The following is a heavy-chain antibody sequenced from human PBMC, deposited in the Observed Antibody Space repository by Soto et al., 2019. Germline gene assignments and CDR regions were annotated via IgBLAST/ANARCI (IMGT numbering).Heavy chain of an antibody. D-gene: IGHD3-16*01. Sequence: ASVKVSCKASGYTFIDHHMHWVRQAPGQGPEWMGWINPNNGGTNAAPKFQGRVTMTRDTSITTAYMELSRLTSDDTAVYYCARDKFGNNWSFGPWGQGTLVTVSS. CDR2: INPNNGGT. V-gene: IGHV1-2*02. J-gene: IGHJ5*02. CDR3: ARDKFGNNWSFGP. CDR1: GYTFIDHH.